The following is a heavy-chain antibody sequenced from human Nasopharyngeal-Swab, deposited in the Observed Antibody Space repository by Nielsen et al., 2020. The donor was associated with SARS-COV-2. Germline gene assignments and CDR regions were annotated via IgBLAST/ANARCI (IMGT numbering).Heavy chain of an antibody. Sequence: GESLKISCAASGFTFSSYAMSWVRQAPGKGLEWVANIKQDGSEKYYVDSVKGRFTISRDNAKNSLYLQMNSLRAEDTAVYYCARLTGPLGVFDYWGQGTLVTVSS. V-gene: IGHV3-7*01. D-gene: IGHD7-27*01. CDR2: IKQDGSEK. CDR3: ARLTGPLGVFDY. CDR1: GFTFSSYA. J-gene: IGHJ4*02.